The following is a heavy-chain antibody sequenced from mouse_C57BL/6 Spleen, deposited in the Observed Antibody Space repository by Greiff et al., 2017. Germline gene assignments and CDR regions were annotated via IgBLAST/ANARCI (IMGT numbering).Heavy chain of an antibody. CDR3: ARSVELYWYFDV. CDR1: GYTFTSSW. J-gene: IGHJ1*03. CDR2: IDPSDSYT. Sequence: QVQLQQPGAELVMPGASVKLSCKASGYTFTSSWMHWVKQRPGHGLEWIVTIDPSDSYTPYHQKFKGKSPLTLDHSSSTAYMQLSSLTSEDSAVYYCARSVELYWYFDVWGTGTTVTGSS. V-gene: IGHV1-69*01.